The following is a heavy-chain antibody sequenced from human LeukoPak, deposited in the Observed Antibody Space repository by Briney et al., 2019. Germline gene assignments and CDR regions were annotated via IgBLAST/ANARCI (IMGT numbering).Heavy chain of an antibody. J-gene: IGHJ5*02. CDR2: IYSSGST. D-gene: IGHD2/OR15-2a*01. CDR3: ARGYNSNSYSPGFDP. V-gene: IGHV4-31*03. Sequence: SETLSLTCTVSGDSVSSGGYYWSWIRQHPVRGLEWIGYIYSSGSTFYNPSLKSRLALSKDTSKNQFSLNLSSVTAADTAVYYCARGYNSNSYSPGFDPWGQGTLVTVSS. CDR1: GDSVSSGGYY.